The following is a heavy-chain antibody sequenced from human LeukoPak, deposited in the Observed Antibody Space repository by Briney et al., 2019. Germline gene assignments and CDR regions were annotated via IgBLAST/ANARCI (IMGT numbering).Heavy chain of an antibody. CDR3: ARGVMLDQNLDY. Sequence: SETLSLTCTVSGGSISSYYWSWIRQPPGKGLEWIGYIYYSGSTNYNPSLKSRVTISVDTSKNQFSLKLSSMTAADTAVYYCARGVMLDQNLDYWGQGTLVTVSS. D-gene: IGHD3/OR15-3a*01. V-gene: IGHV4-59*01. CDR1: GGSISSYY. CDR2: IYYSGST. J-gene: IGHJ4*02.